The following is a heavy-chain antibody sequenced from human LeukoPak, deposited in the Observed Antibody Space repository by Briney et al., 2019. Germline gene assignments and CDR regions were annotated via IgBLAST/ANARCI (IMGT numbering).Heavy chain of an antibody. V-gene: IGHV1-69*05. CDR1: GGTFSSYA. D-gene: IGHD7-27*01. CDR3: ARVPSSYYYYMDV. CDR2: IIPIFGTA. J-gene: IGHJ6*03. Sequence: PVKVSCKASGGTFSSYAISWVRQAPGQGLEWMGGIIPIFGTANYAQKFQGRVTITTDESTSTAYMELSSLRSEDTAVYYCARVPSSYYYYMDVWGKGTTVTISS.